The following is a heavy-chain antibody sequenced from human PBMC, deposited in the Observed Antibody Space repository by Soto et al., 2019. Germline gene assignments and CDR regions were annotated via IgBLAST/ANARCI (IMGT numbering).Heavy chain of an antibody. J-gene: IGHJ3*02. V-gene: IGHV3-23*01. CDR1: GFAFSSHP. Sequence: VQLLESGGGLAQPGGSLRLSCAASGFAFSSHPMSLVSQAPENGLEWVSGISDGGDLTYNADSVKGRFTISRDNSKDTLSLQMKSLRAEDTAVYYCARRVIGSSRAFDIWGQGTMVTVSS. CDR3: ARRVIGSSRAFDI. CDR2: ISDGGDLT. D-gene: IGHD3-10*01.